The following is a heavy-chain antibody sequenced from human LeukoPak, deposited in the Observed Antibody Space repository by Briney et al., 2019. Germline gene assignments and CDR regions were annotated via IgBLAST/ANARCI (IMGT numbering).Heavy chain of an antibody. CDR3: ARVQSRLSWFDP. Sequence: SETLSLTCTVSGGSISSSSYYWGWIRQPPGKGLEWIGSIYYSGSTYYNPSLKSRVTISVDTSKDQFSLKLSSVTAADTAVYYCARVQSRLSWFDPWGQGTLVTVSS. J-gene: IGHJ5*02. CDR2: IYYSGST. CDR1: GGSISSSSYY. V-gene: IGHV4-39*07.